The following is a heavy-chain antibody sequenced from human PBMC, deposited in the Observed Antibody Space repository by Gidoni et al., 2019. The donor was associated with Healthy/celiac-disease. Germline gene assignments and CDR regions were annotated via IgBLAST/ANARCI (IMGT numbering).Heavy chain of an antibody. Sequence: QVQLVQSGAEVKKPGSSVKVSCKASGGTFSSYAISWVRQAPGQGLEWMGRIIPILGIANYAQKFQGRVTITADKSTSTAYMELSSLRSEDTAVYYCARGESYSYGLPYYYYGMDVWGQGTTVTVSS. CDR1: GGTFSSYA. CDR3: ARGESYSYGLPYYYYGMDV. D-gene: IGHD5-18*01. V-gene: IGHV1-69*04. CDR2: IIPILGIA. J-gene: IGHJ6*02.